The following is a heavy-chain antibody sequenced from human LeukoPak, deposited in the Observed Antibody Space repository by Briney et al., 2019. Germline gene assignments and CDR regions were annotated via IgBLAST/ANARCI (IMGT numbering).Heavy chain of an antibody. V-gene: IGHV4-59*01. Sequence: PSETLSLTCSVSGGSISSYYWSCIRQPPGKGLEWIGYISYSGNTNYNPSLKSRVTISVDTSKNQFSLKLSSVTAADTAVYYCATRSTGVAATFDCWGQGALVTVSS. CDR3: ATRSTGVAATFDC. CDR2: ISYSGNT. D-gene: IGHD2-15*01. J-gene: IGHJ4*02. CDR1: GGSISSYY.